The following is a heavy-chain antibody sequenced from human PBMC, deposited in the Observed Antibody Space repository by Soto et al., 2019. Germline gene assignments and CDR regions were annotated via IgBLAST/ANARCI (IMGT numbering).Heavy chain of an antibody. V-gene: IGHV3-74*01. CDR3: VRGDCVGGTCYSLAGSFYYYMDV. Sequence: EVKLVESGGGLVQPGGSLRLSCAASGFTFSNYWMYWVRQAPGKGLVWVSRINSDGSVSSYADSVKGRLTISRDNVKNTLYLQMNSLRVEDTAVYYCVRGDCVGGTCYSLAGSFYYYMDVWGKGTTVTVFS. D-gene: IGHD2-15*01. CDR1: GFTFSNYW. CDR2: INSDGSVS. J-gene: IGHJ6*03.